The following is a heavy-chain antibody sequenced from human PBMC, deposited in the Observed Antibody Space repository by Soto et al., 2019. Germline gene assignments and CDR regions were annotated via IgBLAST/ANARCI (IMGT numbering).Heavy chain of an antibody. CDR3: ARIGGDGWDTAMQ. CDR1: GFSLSNARMG. CDR2: IFSNNEK. Sequence: QVTLKESGPVLVKPTATLTLTCTVSGFSLSNARMGVSWIRQPPGKALEWLAHIFSNNEKSYSTFLKSRLTISKDTPKSQVVLTMTNMDPVDTATYSCARIGGDGWDTAMQWGQGTLVTVSS. D-gene: IGHD5-18*01. V-gene: IGHV2-26*01. J-gene: IGHJ4*02.